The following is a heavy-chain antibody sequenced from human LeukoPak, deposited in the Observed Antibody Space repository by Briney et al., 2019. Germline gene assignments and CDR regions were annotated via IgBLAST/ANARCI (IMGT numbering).Heavy chain of an antibody. V-gene: IGHV3-48*03. CDR3: LGKPIYN. CDR2: ISSSGSTI. Sequence: QSGGSLRLSCAASGFTFSTYEMNWVRQAPGKGLEWVSYISSSGSTIYYADSVKGRFTISRDNAENTLYLQMNSLRPEDTAVYYCLGKPIYNWGQGTLVTVSS. J-gene: IGHJ4*02. D-gene: IGHD1-1*01. CDR1: GFTFSTYE.